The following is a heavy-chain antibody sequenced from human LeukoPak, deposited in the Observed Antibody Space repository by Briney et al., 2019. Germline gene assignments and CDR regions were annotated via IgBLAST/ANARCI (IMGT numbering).Heavy chain of an antibody. V-gene: IGHV3-23*01. D-gene: IGHD5-24*01. CDR2: ISGSGGST. J-gene: IGHJ4*02. Sequence: PGGSLRLSCAASGFTFSSYAMTWVRQAPGKGLEWVSAISGSGGSTYYADSVKGRFTISRDNSKNTLYLQMNSLRAEDTAVYYCAKDRLHGGWLQSTFDYWGQGTLVTVSS. CDR1: GFTFSSYA. CDR3: AKDRLHGGWLQSTFDY.